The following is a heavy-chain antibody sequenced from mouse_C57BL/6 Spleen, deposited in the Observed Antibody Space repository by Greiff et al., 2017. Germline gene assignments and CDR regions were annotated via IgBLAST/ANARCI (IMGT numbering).Heavy chain of an antibody. CDR2: ISSGGDYI. V-gene: IGHV5-9-1*02. J-gene: IGHJ1*03. CDR3: TRDDGCWYFDV. D-gene: IGHD2-3*01. Sequence: DVQLVESGEGLVKPGGSLKLSCAASGFTFSSYAMSWVRQTPEKRLEWVAYISSGGDYIYYADTVKGRFTISRDNARNTLYLQMSSLKSEDTAVYYCTRDDGCWYFDVWGTGTTVTVSS. CDR1: GFTFSSYA.